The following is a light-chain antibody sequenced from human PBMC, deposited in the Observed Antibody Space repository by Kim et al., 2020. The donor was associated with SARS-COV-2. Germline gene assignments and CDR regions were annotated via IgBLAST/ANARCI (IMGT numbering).Light chain of an antibody. CDR2: DAS. Sequence: DIQMTQSPSTLSASVGDRVTITCRASESISSRLAWYEQKPEKAPKPLIYDASSLESGVPSRFSGSGSGTDFTLTITSLQPDDFATYYCQQYNAYPFTFGQGTKLEI. V-gene: IGKV1-5*01. CDR3: QQYNAYPFT. CDR1: ESISSR. J-gene: IGKJ2*01.